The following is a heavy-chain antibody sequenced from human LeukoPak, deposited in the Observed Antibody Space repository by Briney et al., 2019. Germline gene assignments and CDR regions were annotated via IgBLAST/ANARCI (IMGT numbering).Heavy chain of an antibody. J-gene: IGHJ4*02. Sequence: GESLKISCKGSGYSFTSYWIGWVRQMPGKGLEWMGIIYPGDSDTRYSPSFQGQVTTSADKSISTAYLQWSSLKASDTAMYYCARRQWELTDYFDYWGQGTLVTVSS. CDR1: GYSFTSYW. CDR3: ARRQWELTDYFDY. D-gene: IGHD1-26*01. V-gene: IGHV5-51*01. CDR2: IYPGDSDT.